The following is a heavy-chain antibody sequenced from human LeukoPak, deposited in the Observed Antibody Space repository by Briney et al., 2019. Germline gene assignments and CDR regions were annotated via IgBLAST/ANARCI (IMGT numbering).Heavy chain of an antibody. D-gene: IGHD5-12*01. CDR1: GGTFSSYA. J-gene: IGHJ4*02. Sequence: SVKVSCKASGGTFSSYAISWVRQAPGRGLEWMGGIIPIFGTANYAQKFQGRVTITADESTSTAYMELSSLRSEDTAVYYCARVSGYAYYFDYWGQGTLVTVSS. V-gene: IGHV1-69*13. CDR3: ARVSGYAYYFDY. CDR2: IIPIFGTA.